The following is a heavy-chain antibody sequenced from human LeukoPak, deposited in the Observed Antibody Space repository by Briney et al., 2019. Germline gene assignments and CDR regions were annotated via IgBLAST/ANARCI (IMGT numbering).Heavy chain of an antibody. Sequence: PSETLSLTCTVSGGSISSYYWSWIGQPPGKGMEWIGYINYSGSTNYNPSLKSRVTISVDTSKNPFSLKLSSVTAADTAVYYCARPMVRGDLDAVDIWGQGTMVTVSS. CDR2: INYSGST. D-gene: IGHD3-10*01. J-gene: IGHJ3*02. V-gene: IGHV4-59*08. CDR1: GGSISSYY. CDR3: ARPMVRGDLDAVDI.